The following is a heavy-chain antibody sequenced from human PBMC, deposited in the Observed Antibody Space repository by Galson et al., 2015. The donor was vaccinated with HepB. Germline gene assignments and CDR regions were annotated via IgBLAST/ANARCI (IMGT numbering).Heavy chain of an antibody. Sequence: CAISGDSVSTNSGAWNWIRQSPSRGLEWLGRTYYKSKWYNDYAVSVKSRIIINPDTSKNQFSLQLNSVTPDDTAVYYCARETSWEVRPTRARYFDYWGQGTLVTVSS. CDR1: GDSVSTNSGA. CDR2: TYYKSKWYN. V-gene: IGHV6-1*01. CDR3: ARETSWEVRPTRARYFDY. D-gene: IGHD1-26*01. J-gene: IGHJ4*02.